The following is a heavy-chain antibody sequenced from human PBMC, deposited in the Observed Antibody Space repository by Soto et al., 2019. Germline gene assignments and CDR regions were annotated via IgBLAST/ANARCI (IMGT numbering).Heavy chain of an antibody. J-gene: IGHJ6*03. Sequence: GGSLRLSCAASGFTFSDYYMSWIRQAPGKGLEWVSYISSSGSTIYYADSVKGRFTISRDNAKNSLYLQMNSLRAEDTAVYYCASLGRGYTGPVETTVTRSGGYYYMDVWGKGTTVTVSS. D-gene: IGHD4-17*01. CDR3: ASLGRGYTGPVETTVTRSGGYYYMDV. CDR2: ISSSGSTI. V-gene: IGHV3-11*01. CDR1: GFTFSDYY.